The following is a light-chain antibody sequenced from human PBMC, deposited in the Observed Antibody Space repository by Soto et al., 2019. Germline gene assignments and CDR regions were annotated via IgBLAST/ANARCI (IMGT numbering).Light chain of an antibody. CDR1: ESISRDY. CDR3: QQYGSSGT. V-gene: IGKV3-20*01. Sequence: EIVLTQSPGTLSLSPVQRATLSCRASESISRDYLAWYQQRLGQAPRLLIYGASSGATGIPDRFSGSGSGTDFTLTISRLEPEDFAVYYCQQYGSSGTFGQGTKVDIK. J-gene: IGKJ1*01. CDR2: GAS.